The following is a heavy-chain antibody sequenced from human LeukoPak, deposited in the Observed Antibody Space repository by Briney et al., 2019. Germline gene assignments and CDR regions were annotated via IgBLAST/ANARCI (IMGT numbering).Heavy chain of an antibody. CDR2: INTDGSST. J-gene: IGHJ4*02. CDR3: AKGREVRGVIILATPWGGIDY. D-gene: IGHD3-10*01. V-gene: IGHV3-74*01. Sequence: GGSLRLSCAASGFTFSSYWMHWVRQAPGKGLVWVSRINTDGSSTSYADSVKGRFTISRDNAKNTLYLQMNSLRAEDTAVYYCAKGREVRGVIILATPWGGIDYWGQGTLVTVSS. CDR1: GFTFSSYW.